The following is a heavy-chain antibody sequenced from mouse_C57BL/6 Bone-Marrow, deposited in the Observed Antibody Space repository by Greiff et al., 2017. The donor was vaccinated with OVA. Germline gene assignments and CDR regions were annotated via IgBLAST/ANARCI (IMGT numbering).Heavy chain of an antibody. Sequence: EVQLQQSGPELVKPGASVKISCKASGYTFTDYYMNWVKQSHGKSLEWIGDINPNNGGTSYNQKFKGKATLTVDKSSSTAYMELRSLTSEDSAVYYCARRAYGSSPWYFDYWGQGTTLTVSS. J-gene: IGHJ2*01. CDR1: GYTFTDYY. CDR3: ARRAYGSSPWYFDY. CDR2: INPNNGGT. D-gene: IGHD1-1*01. V-gene: IGHV1-26*01.